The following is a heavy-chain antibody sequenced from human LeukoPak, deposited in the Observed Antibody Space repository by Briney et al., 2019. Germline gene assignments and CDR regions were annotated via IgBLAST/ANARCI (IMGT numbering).Heavy chain of an antibody. CDR3: ARSYRGPSAFDI. Sequence: GGSLRLSCAASGFTFSNYWMSWVRQAPGKGLEWVANINQDGSEKHCVDSVKGRFTISRDNAQNSLSLQINSLRAEDTAVYYCARSYRGPSAFDIWGQGTMVSVSS. V-gene: IGHV3-7*01. CDR2: INQDGSEK. D-gene: IGHD3-10*01. J-gene: IGHJ3*02. CDR1: GFTFSNYW.